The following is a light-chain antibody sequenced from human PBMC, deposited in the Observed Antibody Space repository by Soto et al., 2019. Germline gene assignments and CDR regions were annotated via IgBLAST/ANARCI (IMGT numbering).Light chain of an antibody. CDR2: EVI. J-gene: IGLJ2*01. Sequence: QSALTQPPSASGSPGQSVTISCTGTSSDVGGYNYVSWYQHHPGKAPQLMIYEVIKRPSGVPDRFSGSKSGNTASLTVSGLQAEDEADYYCSSYAGSNNLVVFGGGTKLTVL. V-gene: IGLV2-8*01. CDR3: SSYAGSNNLVV. CDR1: SSDVGGYNY.